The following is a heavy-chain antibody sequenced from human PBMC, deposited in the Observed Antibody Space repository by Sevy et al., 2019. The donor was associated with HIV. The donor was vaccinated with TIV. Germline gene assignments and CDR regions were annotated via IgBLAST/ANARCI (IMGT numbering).Heavy chain of an antibody. D-gene: IGHD3-22*01. CDR2: IYGSGGVT. Sequence: GGSLRLSCKPSGFTFTSYAMNWVHQAPGKGLEWISTIYGSGGVTYYADSVKGRFTISRDKSKNTLYLQMNSLRTEDTALYYCAGGRYDGSGSFDALDIWGQGTMVTVSS. CDR1: GFTFTSYA. CDR3: AGGRYDGSGSFDALDI. J-gene: IGHJ3*02. V-gene: IGHV3-23*01.